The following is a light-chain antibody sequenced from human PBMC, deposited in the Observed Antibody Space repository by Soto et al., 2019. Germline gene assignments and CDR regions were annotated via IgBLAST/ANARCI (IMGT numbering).Light chain of an antibody. J-gene: IGKJ1*01. CDR1: ESVSSN. Sequence: IVMTQSPATLSVSPGERATLSCRASESVSSNLAWYQQKPGQAPRLLIYGASTRATGIPARISGSGSGTEFTLTISSLQSEDFAVYYCQQYNKWRTFGHGTKVDIK. V-gene: IGKV3-15*01. CDR3: QQYNKWRT. CDR2: GAS.